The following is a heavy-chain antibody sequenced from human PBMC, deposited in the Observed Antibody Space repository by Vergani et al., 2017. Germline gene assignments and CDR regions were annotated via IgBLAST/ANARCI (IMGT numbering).Heavy chain of an antibody. Sequence: EVQLVESGGGLVKPGGSLRLSCAASGFTFSSYSMNWVRQAPGKGLEWVSSISSSSSYIYYADSVKGRFAISRDNAKNALYLQMNSLRAEDTAVHYCASAHEAVVTPTYDYWGQGTLVTVSS. CDR2: ISSSSSYI. CDR3: ASAHEAVVTPTYDY. V-gene: IGHV3-21*01. D-gene: IGHD4-23*01. CDR1: GFTFSSYS. J-gene: IGHJ4*02.